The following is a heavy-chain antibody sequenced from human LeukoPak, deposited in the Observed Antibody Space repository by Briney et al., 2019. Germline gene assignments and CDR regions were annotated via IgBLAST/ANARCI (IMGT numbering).Heavy chain of an antibody. CDR2: IYYSGSI. V-gene: IGHV4-59*01. Sequence: SETLSLTCSVSGGSMRSYYWSWIRQPPGKGLEWIGYIYYSGSINYHPSLKSRVTISIDLSKNQFSLNLRSVTAADTAVYYCVREDNCFDPWGQGTLVTVFS. CDR1: GGSMRSYY. J-gene: IGHJ5*02. CDR3: VREDNCFDP.